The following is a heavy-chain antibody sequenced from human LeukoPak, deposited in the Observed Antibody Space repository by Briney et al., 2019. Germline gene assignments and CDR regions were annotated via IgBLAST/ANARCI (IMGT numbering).Heavy chain of an antibody. J-gene: IGHJ5*02. CDR1: GFTFSSYG. Sequence: GGSLRLSCAASGFTFSSYGMHWVRQAPGKGLEWVACIYPDINNKEYADSVKGRFIISRVNSKDTLFLQMNSLRAEDTAVYYCAKDWRENYDWSDPWGQGTLVTVSS. D-gene: IGHD3-16*01. CDR3: AKDWRENYDWSDP. CDR2: IYPDINNK. V-gene: IGHV3-30*02.